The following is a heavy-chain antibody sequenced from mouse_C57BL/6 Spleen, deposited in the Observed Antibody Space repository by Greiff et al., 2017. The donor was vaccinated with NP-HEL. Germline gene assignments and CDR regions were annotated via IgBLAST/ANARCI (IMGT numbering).Heavy chain of an antibody. CDR2: IHPNSGST. CDR1: GYTFTSYW. CDR3: ERKEPYSADC. J-gene: IGHJ2*01. V-gene: IGHV1-64*01. Sequence: VQLQQPGAELVKPGASVKLSCKASGYTFTSYWMHWVKQRPGQGLEWIGMIHPNSGSTNYNEKFKSKATLTVDKSSSTAYMQLSSLTSEDSAVYYCERKEPYSADCWGKGTTLTVSS.